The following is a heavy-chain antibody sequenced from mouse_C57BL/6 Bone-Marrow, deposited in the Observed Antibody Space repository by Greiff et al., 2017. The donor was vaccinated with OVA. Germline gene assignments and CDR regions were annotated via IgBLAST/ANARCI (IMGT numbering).Heavy chain of an antibody. J-gene: IGHJ1*03. CDR2: IDPANGNT. D-gene: IGHD2-4*01. CDR3: ASLYYDYDWYFDV. V-gene: IGHV14-3*01. CDR1: GFNIKNTY. Sequence: VQLKESVAELVRPGASVKLSCTASGFNIKNTYMHWVKQRPEQGLEWIGRIDPANGNTKYAPKFQGKATITADTSSNTAYLQLSSLTSEDTAIYYCASLYYDYDWYFDVWGTGTTVTVSS.